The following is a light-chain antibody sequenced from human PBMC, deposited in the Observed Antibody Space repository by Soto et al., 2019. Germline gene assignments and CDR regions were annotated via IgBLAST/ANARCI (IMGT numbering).Light chain of an antibody. CDR1: QTVLYSPNNKNY. V-gene: IGKV4-1*01. CDR3: QQYYSPPWT. Sequence: DIVLTQSPDSLTVSLGERATINCKSSQTVLYSPNNKNYLAWYQQKPGQPPKLLIYWASTRESGVPDRFSGSGSGTEFTLTISSLQAEDVALYYCQQYYSPPWTFGQGTKVDIK. J-gene: IGKJ1*01. CDR2: WAS.